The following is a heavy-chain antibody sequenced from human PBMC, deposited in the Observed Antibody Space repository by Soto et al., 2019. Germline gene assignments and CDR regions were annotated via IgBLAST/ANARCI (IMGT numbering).Heavy chain of an antibody. CDR3: GRDEVRNGVGV. CDR2: IKGDGSEK. J-gene: IGHJ6*02. V-gene: IGHV3-7*01. CDR1: GFTFTSYW. Sequence: EVRLVESGGGLVQPGGSLRLSCVASGFTFTSYWMSWVRQAPGKGLEWVANIKGDGSEKKYVDSVKGRLTISRDNAHNSVSLQMNSLRAEDTALYYCGRDEVRNGVGVWGQGTTVTVSS.